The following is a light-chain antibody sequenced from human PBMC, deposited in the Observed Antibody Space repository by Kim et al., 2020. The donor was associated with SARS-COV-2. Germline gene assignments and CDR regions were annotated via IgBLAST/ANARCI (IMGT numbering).Light chain of an antibody. J-gene: IGLJ1*01. CDR2: DVS. Sequence: GKSVTLPSTGTSSDVGGYNFVSWYQQHPGKAPKLMIYDVSKRPSGVPDHFSGSKSGNTASLTISGLQAEDEADYYCCSYAGSYTYVFGTGTKVTVL. CDR3: CSYAGSYTYV. CDR1: SSDVGGYNF. V-gene: IGLV2-11*01.